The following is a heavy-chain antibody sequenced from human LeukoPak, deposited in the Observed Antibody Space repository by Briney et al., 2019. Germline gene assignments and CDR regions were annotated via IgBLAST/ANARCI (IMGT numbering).Heavy chain of an antibody. CDR1: GFTFSSYG. CDR3: ARTSPNLYGDYWNYYYGMDV. V-gene: IGHV3-33*01. D-gene: IGHD4-17*01. J-gene: IGHJ6*02. CDR2: IWYDGSNK. Sequence: GGSLRLSCAASGFTFSSYGMHWVRQAPGKGLEWVAVIWYDGSNKYYADSVKGRFTISRDNSKNTLYLQMNSLRAEDTAVYYCARTSPNLYGDYWNYYYGMDVWGQGTTVTVSS.